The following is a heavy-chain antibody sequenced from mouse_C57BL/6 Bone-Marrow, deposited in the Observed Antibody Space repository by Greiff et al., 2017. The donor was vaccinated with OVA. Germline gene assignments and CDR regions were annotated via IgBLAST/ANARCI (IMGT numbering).Heavy chain of an antibody. D-gene: IGHD2-1*01. J-gene: IGHJ2*01. V-gene: IGHV14-3*01. Sequence: VHVKQSVAELVRPGASVKLSCTASGFNIKNTYMHWVKQRPEQGLEWIGRIDPANGNTKYAPKFQGKATITAATSPNTAYLQRSILTTEDTAIDYCADYGNLYYFDYWGQGTTLTVSS. CDR1: GFNIKNTY. CDR2: IDPANGNT. CDR3: ADYGNLYYFDY.